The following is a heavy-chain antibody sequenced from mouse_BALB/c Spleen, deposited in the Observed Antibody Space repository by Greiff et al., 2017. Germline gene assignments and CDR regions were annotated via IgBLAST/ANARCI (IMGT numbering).Heavy chain of an antibody. Sequence: DVMLVESGGDLVKPGGSLKLSCAASGFTFSSYGMSWVRQTPDKRLEWVATISSGGSYTYYPDSVKGRFTISRDNAKNTLYLQMSSLKSEDTAMYYCARQGYGYDNYAMDYWGQGTSVTVSS. CDR2: ISSGGSYT. D-gene: IGHD2-2*01. V-gene: IGHV5-6*02. CDR1: GFTFSSYG. CDR3: ARQGYGYDNYAMDY. J-gene: IGHJ4*01.